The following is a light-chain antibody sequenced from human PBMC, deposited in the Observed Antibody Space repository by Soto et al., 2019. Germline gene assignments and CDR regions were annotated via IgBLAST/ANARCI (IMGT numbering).Light chain of an antibody. Sequence: EIVLTQSPATLSWSPGERARGCCTASQSVSSSYLAWYQQKPGQAPRLLIYGASSRANGIPDRCSGSGSGTDFTLTISDLQPDDFATYYCQQYKSPPWTFGQGTKVDIK. J-gene: IGKJ1*01. CDR3: QQYKSPPWT. V-gene: IGKV3-20*01. CDR1: QSVSSSY. CDR2: GAS.